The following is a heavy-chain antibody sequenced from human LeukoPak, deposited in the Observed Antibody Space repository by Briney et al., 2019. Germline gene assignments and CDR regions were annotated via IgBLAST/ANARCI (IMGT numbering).Heavy chain of an antibody. V-gene: IGHV1-69*05. CDR1: RGCFSSYV. Sequence: GASVKVSCKPSRGCFSSYVISWVRPAPGQGLEWMGGIIPMLGRSNYAQKCQGKVTISTGESTSTACGEMSSLRSEDTGVYYCAREDHTANNWFDPWGQGALVTVSS. J-gene: IGHJ5*02. CDR3: AREDHTANNWFDP. D-gene: IGHD5-18*01. CDR2: IIPMLGRS.